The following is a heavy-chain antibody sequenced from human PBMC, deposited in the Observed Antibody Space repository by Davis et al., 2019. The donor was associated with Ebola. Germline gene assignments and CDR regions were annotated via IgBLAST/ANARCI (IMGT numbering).Heavy chain of an antibody. CDR3: ARDRPEGLLWFGNYGMDV. CDR1: GFTFSSYA. D-gene: IGHD3-10*01. V-gene: IGHV3-23*01. Sequence: PGGSLRLSCAASGFTFSSYAMSWVRQAPGKGLEWVSAISGSGGSTYYADSVKGRFTISRDNSKNTLYLQMNSLRAEDTAVYYCARDRPEGLLWFGNYGMDVWGKGTTVTVSS. CDR2: ISGSGGST. J-gene: IGHJ6*04.